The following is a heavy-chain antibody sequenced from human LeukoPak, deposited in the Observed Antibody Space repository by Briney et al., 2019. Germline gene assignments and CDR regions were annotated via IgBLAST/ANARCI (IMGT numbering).Heavy chain of an antibody. CDR2: VDGGGGGT. CDR3: AKQSAGSAAWYSLHYDF. CDR1: VFTLSSYS. Sequence: GGSLRLSCAASVFTLSSYSMTWVRQAPGRGLEWVLSVDGGGGGTYYADSVKGRFTISRDNSKDTLYLQMNGLRAEDTAVYFCAKQSAGSAAWYSLHYDFWGQGTLVTVSS. V-gene: IGHV3-23*01. D-gene: IGHD6-13*01. J-gene: IGHJ4*02.